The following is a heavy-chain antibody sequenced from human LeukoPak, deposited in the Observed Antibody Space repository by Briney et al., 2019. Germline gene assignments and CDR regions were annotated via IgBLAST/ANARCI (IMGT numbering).Heavy chain of an antibody. CDR3: ASKQQIIVAGRDAFDI. CDR1: GHTLTTYG. V-gene: IGHV1-18*01. Sequence: ASVKVSCNTSGHTLTTYGFSWVRQAPGQGLEWMGWISAYHGQTNYAQKFQARLTLTTDTSTRTTYMELRSLRSDDTAVYFCASKQQIIVAGRDAFDIWGQGTKVTVSS. D-gene: IGHD5-12*01. J-gene: IGHJ3*02. CDR2: ISAYHGQT.